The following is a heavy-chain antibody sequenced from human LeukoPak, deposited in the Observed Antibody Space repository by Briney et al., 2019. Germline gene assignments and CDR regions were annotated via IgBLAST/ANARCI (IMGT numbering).Heavy chain of an antibody. CDR3: ATEGLYYYDSSGPEKGWFDP. D-gene: IGHD3-22*01. J-gene: IGHJ5*02. CDR2: INQSGGT. V-gene: IGHV4-34*01. CDR1: GGSFSGYY. Sequence: SGTLSLTCAVYGGSFSGYYWSWIRQPPGKGLEWSGEINQSGGTNYNPSLKSRVTISVDTSKNQFSLKLSSVTAADTAVYYCATEGLYYYDSSGPEKGWFDPWGQGTLVTVFS.